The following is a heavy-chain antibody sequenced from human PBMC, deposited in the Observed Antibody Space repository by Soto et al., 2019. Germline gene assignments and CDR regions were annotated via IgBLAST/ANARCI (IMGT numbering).Heavy chain of an antibody. D-gene: IGHD6-19*01. CDR3: ARGGVAGTPPRPYYFDY. CDR2: INHSGST. V-gene: IGHV4-34*01. CDR1: GGSFSGYY. J-gene: IGHJ4*02. Sequence: SETLSLTCAVYGGSFSGYYWSWIRQPPGKGLEWIGEINHSGSTNYNPSLKSRVTISVDTSKNQFSLKLSSVTAADTAVYYCARGGVAGTPPRPYYFDYWGQGTLVTVYS.